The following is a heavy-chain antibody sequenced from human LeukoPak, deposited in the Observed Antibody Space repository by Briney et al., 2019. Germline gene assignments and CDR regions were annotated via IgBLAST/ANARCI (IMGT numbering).Heavy chain of an antibody. CDR3: ARSKVTHPGFDY. V-gene: IGHV3-30-3*01. CDR2: ISYDGSNK. CDR1: GFTFSSYA. Sequence: GGSLRLSCAASGFTFSSYAMSWVRQAPGKGLEWVAVISYDGSNKYYADSVKGRFTISRDNSKNTLYLQMNSLRAEDTAVYYCARSKVTHPGFDYWGQGTLVTVSS. J-gene: IGHJ4*02. D-gene: IGHD3-10*01.